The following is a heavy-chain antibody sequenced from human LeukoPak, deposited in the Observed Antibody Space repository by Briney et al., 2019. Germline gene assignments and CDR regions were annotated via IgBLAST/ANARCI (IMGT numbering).Heavy chain of an antibody. J-gene: IGHJ4*02. CDR2: INHDGGDK. CDR1: GFIFRNYL. V-gene: IGHV3-7*02. CDR3: TITGGPTVTAFDL. D-gene: IGHD4-17*01. Sequence: AGGSLRLSCVASGFIFRNYLMSWVRQAPGKGLEWVANINHDGGDKNYVDSVKGRFTISRDNAKSSLYLQMNSLRVEDTAVYYCTITGGPTVTAFDLWGQGILVTVSS.